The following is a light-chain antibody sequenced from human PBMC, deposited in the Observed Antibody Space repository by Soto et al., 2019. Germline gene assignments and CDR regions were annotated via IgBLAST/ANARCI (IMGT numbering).Light chain of an antibody. J-gene: IGKJ2*01. CDR1: QGISNY. Sequence: DIQMTQSPSSLSASVGDRVTITCRASQGISNYLAWYQQKPGKVPKLLIYAASTLRSGVPSRFSGSGAGTDFTRTISSLQPEDVATYYCQKYNSAPHTFGQGTELEIK. CDR3: QKYNSAPHT. V-gene: IGKV1-27*01. CDR2: AAS.